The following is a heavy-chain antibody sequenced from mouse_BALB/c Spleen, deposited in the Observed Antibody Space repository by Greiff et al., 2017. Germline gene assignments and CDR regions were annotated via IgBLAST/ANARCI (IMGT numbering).Heavy chain of an antibody. CDR2: ISSGSSTI. CDR1: GFTFSSFG. CDR3: ARRGWSSYYFAY. J-gene: IGHJ2*01. V-gene: IGHV5-17*02. Sequence: EVQLVESGGGLVQPGGSRKLSCAASGFTFSSFGMHWVRQAPEKGLEWVAYISSGSSTIYYADTVKGRFTISRDNPKNTLFLQMTSLRSEDTAMYYCARRGWSSYYFAYWGQGTTLTVSS. D-gene: IGHD3-3*01.